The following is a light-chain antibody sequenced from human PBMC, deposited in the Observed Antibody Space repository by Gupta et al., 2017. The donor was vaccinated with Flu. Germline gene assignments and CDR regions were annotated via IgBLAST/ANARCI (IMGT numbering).Light chain of an antibody. Sequence: EIVMTQSPATLSVSPGERVTLSCRASESFTKNLAWYQQKPGQPPRLLIYDISTRPSAIPARFSGSGSGTEFTLTVSSLQSEDFAVYFCQQYYNCPYTFGEGTRLDI. CDR1: ESFTKN. V-gene: IGKV3-15*01. J-gene: IGKJ2*01. CDR2: DIS. CDR3: QQYYNCPYT.